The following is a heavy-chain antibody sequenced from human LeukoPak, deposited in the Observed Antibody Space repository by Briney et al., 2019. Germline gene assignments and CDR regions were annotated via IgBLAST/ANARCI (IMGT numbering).Heavy chain of an antibody. J-gene: IGHJ4*02. D-gene: IGHD2/OR15-2a*01. CDR3: ARGDFYYFDQ. CDR2: IHKSGRT. Sequence: SETLSLTRRLSGGSISSYYWSWIRHPPGKGLEWIGYIHKSGRTNYNPSLKSRVTISIDTPKNQLSLKVSSATAADTAVYYCARGDFYYFDQWGQGTLVTVSS. V-gene: IGHV4-59*01. CDR1: GGSISSYY.